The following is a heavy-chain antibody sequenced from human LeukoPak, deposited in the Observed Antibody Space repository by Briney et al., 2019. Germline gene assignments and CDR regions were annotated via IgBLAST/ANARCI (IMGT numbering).Heavy chain of an antibody. Sequence: PSETLSLTCTVSVGFISSGDYYWSWIRQPPGKGLEWIGYIYYSGSTYYNPSLKSRVTISVDTSKNQFSLKLSSVTAADTAVYYCAGSYTTENAFDIWGQGTMVTVSS. D-gene: IGHD3-16*01. V-gene: IGHV4-30-4*08. CDR3: AGSYTTENAFDI. CDR2: IYYSGST. CDR1: VGFISSGDYY. J-gene: IGHJ3*02.